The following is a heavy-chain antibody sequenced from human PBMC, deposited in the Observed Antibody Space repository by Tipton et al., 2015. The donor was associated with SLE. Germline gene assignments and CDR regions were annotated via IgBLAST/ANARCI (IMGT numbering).Heavy chain of an antibody. CDR2: ITSTSSYT. Sequence: SLRLSCAASGFTFSTYSMNWVRQAPGKGLEWVSSITSTSSYTYYTDSVKGRFTISRDNAENSLFLQMNSLRAEDTAVYYCARYNWNDDHYYYYMDVWGKGTTVTVSS. V-gene: IGHV3-21*01. J-gene: IGHJ6*03. D-gene: IGHD1-1*01. CDR3: ARYNWNDDHYYYYMDV. CDR1: GFTFSTYS.